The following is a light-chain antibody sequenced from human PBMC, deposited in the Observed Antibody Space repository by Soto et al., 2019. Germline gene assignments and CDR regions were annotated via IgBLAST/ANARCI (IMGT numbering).Light chain of an antibody. V-gene: IGLV2-14*01. J-gene: IGLJ1*01. Sequence: QSVLTQPASVSASPGQSITISCTGTSSDVGGYNYVSWYQQHPGKAPKLLIYDVSNRPSGVSDRFSGSKSGDTASLTISGLQAEDEADYYCSSYTSSNTFVFGPGTKVTVL. CDR1: SSDVGGYNY. CDR2: DVS. CDR3: SSYTSSNTFV.